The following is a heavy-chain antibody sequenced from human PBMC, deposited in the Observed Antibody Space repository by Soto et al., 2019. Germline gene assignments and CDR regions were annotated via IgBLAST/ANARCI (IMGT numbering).Heavy chain of an antibody. Sequence: GGSLRLSCAASGFTFSSYAMSWVRQAPGKGLEWVSAISGSGGSTYYADSVKGRFTISRDNSKNTLYLQMNSLRAEDTAVYYCAKTFMIVVVFTTGSHPAGAFDIWGQGTMVNVSS. CDR3: AKTFMIVVVFTTGSHPAGAFDI. D-gene: IGHD3-22*01. V-gene: IGHV3-23*01. CDR1: GFTFSSYA. CDR2: ISGSGGST. J-gene: IGHJ3*02.